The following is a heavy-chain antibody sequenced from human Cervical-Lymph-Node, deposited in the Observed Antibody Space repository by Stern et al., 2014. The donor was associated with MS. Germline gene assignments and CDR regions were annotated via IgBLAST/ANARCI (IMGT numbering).Heavy chain of an antibody. CDR3: ARASYLDY. CDR1: GASISSPAYY. CDR2: IYSSGST. Sequence: DQLVESGPGLVKPSQTLSLTCSVSGASISSPAYYWSWVRQPAGKGLEWIGHIYSSGSTNYNPSLSSRLIMSVDTSKNQFSLELDSVTAADTAVYYCARASYLDYWGQGILVTVSS. V-gene: IGHV4-61*02. J-gene: IGHJ4*02.